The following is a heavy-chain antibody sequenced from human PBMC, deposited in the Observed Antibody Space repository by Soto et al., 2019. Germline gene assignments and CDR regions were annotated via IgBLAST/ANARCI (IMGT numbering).Heavy chain of an antibody. D-gene: IGHD3-10*02. Sequence: QVQLVQSGAEVKEPGDSVRVSCEASGYTFTAYHIHWLRQAPGQGLEWMGWINPKFGDTTYAQDFQGRVSMTRDMSISTVYMELSRLTSDDTAIYYCARNMDYYYGRGSGNGHGVWGQGTTVTVFS. CDR3: ARNMDYYYGRGSGNGHGV. CDR1: GYTFTAYH. CDR2: INPKFGDT. J-gene: IGHJ6*02. V-gene: IGHV1-2*02.